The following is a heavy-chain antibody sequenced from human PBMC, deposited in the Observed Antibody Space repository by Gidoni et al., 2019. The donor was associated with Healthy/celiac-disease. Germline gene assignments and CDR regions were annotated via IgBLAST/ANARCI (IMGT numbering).Heavy chain of an antibody. D-gene: IGHD4-4*01. V-gene: IGHV3-11*06. J-gene: IGHJ6*03. CDR1: GFTFSDYY. CDR3: ARDISVTTSSYYMDV. Sequence: QVQLVESGGGLVKPGGSLRLSCAASGFTFSDYYMSWIRQAPGKGLEWVSYISSSSSYTNYADSVKGRFTISRDNAKNSLYLQMNSLRAEDTAVYYCARDISVTTSSYYMDVWGKGTTVTVSS. CDR2: ISSSSSYT.